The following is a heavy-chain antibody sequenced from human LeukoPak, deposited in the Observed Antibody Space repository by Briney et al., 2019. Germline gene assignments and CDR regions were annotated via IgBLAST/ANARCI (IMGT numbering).Heavy chain of an antibody. Sequence: SETLSLTCTVSGGSIRNYYWSWIRQPAGKGREGIGRIYASGSTNYNPSLQSRVTISVDRYNNQFSLKLSSVTAADTAVYYCARMSNYYDSSGYYQSLDYWGQGTLVTVSS. J-gene: IGHJ4*02. CDR3: ARMSNYYDSSGYYQSLDY. CDR2: IYASGST. D-gene: IGHD3-22*01. V-gene: IGHV4-4*07. CDR1: GGSIRNYY.